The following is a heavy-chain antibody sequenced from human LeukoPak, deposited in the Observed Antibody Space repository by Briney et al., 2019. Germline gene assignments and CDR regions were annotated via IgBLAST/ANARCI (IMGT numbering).Heavy chain of an antibody. D-gene: IGHD1-26*01. CDR2: IYYSGST. J-gene: IGHJ4*02. Sequence: SETLSLTCTVSGGSISSSSYYWGWIRQPPGKGLEWIGSIYYSGSTYYNPSLKSRVTISVDTSKNQFSLKLSSVTAADTAVYYCARDLSGSYFPGGFDYWGQGTLVTVSS. CDR1: GGSISSSSYY. CDR3: ARDLSGSYFPGGFDY. V-gene: IGHV4-39*07.